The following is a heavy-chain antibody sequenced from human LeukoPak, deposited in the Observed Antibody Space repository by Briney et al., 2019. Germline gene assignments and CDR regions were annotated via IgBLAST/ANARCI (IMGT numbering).Heavy chain of an antibody. J-gene: IGHJ3*02. CDR1: GFTFSTYG. V-gene: IGHV3-33*01. CDR3: ARDQDRAFDI. CDR2: IWYDGTNR. Sequence: GGSLRLSCTTSGFTFSTYGMHWVRQAPGKGLERVAVIWYDGTNRYYADSVKGRFTISRDNSKNTLYLQMNSMRAEDTAVYYCARDQDRAFDIWGQGTMVTVS.